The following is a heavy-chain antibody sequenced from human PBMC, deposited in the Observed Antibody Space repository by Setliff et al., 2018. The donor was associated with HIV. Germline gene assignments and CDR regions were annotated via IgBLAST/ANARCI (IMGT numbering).Heavy chain of an antibody. CDR2: IYYTGST. CDR3: ARGGPSVPCTSVSCPPYYYMDV. J-gene: IGHJ6*03. CDR1: GGSVSSVNYY. V-gene: IGHV4-61*01. D-gene: IGHD2-2*01. Sequence: SETLSLTCSVSGGSVSSVNYYWSWVRQPPGKGLEWIGYIYYTGSTNYNPSLKSRLTISVDTSKNQFSLKLNSVTAADTAIYYCARGGPSVPCTSVSCPPYYYMDVWGKGATVTVSS.